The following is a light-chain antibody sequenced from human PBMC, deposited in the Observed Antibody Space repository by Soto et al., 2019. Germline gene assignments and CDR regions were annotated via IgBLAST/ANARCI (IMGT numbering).Light chain of an antibody. Sequence: EIVLTQSPGTLSLSPGERATLSCRASQTVSSNYLAWYQQKPGQAPRLLIYGTSTRATGIPDRFSGSGSGTDFTLTISRLDPEHFAVYYCQQYGRSPGLFTFGPGTKVDSK. V-gene: IGKV3-20*01. CDR2: GTS. CDR1: QTVSSNY. J-gene: IGKJ3*01. CDR3: QQYGRSPGLFT.